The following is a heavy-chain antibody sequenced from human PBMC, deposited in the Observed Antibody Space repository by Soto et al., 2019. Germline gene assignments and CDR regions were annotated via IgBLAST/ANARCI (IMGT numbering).Heavy chain of an antibody. CDR2: MNPNSGNT. Sequence: ASVKVSCKASGYTFTSYDINWVRQATGQGLEWMGWMNPNSGNTGYAQKFQGRVTMTRNTSISTAYMELSSLRSEDTAVYYCARLKLGIAVADDAFDIWGQGTMVTVSS. D-gene: IGHD6-19*01. CDR1: GYTFTSYD. J-gene: IGHJ3*02. V-gene: IGHV1-8*01. CDR3: ARLKLGIAVADDAFDI.